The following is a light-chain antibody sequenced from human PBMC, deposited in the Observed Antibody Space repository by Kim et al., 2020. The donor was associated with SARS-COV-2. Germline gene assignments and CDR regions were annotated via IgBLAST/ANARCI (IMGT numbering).Light chain of an antibody. J-gene: IGLJ3*02. CDR1: SLRNYY. CDR3: GSRDSRTNQMV. V-gene: IGLV3-19*01. Sequence: SSELTQDPAVSVALGQTVRITCQGDSLRNYYASWYQLKPGQAPVVVIYGKNNRPSGIPDRFSGSTSGNTASLTITGARAEDEGDYFCGSRDSRTNQMVFG. CDR2: GKN.